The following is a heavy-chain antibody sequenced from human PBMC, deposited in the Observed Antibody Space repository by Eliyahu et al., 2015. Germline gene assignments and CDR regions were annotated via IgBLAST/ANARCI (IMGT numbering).Heavy chain of an antibody. CDR3: AKPPGERTYYLALDI. J-gene: IGHJ3*02. V-gene: IGHV3-30*18. Sequence: QVQLVESGGGVVQPGXSLRLSCAASGFXFXSYGMHWVRQAPGKGXEWVAVISYDGSNKXYADSVKGRFTISRDNSKNTLYLQMNSLRAEDTAVYYCAKPPGERTYYLALDIWGQGTMVTVSS. CDR1: GFXFXSYG. CDR2: ISYDGSNK. D-gene: IGHD3-10*01.